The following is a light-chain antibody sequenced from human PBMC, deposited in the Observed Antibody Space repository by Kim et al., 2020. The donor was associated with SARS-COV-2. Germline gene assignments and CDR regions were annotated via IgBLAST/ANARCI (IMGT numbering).Light chain of an antibody. CDR3: CSYAGRSTYV. V-gene: IGLV2-23*02. CDR1: SSDVGGYNL. CDR2: EVS. J-gene: IGLJ1*01. Sequence: GQSITIYCTRASSDVGGYNLVAWYQQLPGKVPKLIIYEVSERPSGVSHRFSGSKSGNTASLTISGLQTEDEADYYCCSYAGRSTYVFGSGTKVTVL.